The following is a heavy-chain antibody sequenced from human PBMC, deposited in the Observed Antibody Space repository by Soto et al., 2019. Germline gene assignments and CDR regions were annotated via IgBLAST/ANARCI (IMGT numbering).Heavy chain of an antibody. CDR1: GFTFSDYA. CDR3: AKGGRQWLVTSDFNY. CDR2: VSHDGRNT. V-gene: IGHV3-30*18. D-gene: IGHD6-19*01. J-gene: IGHJ4*02. Sequence: VQLVESGGGVVQPGRSLRLSCAASGFTFSDYAMHWVRQAPGKGLEWVAVVSHDGRNTHYADSVKGRFTISRDSLTNAGSLEMTSLGAEDTAAYYCAKGGRQWLVTSDFNYWGQGALVTVSS.